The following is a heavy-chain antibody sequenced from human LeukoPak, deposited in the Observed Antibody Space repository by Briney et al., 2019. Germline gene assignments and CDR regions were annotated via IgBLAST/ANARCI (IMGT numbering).Heavy chain of an antibody. V-gene: IGHV3-30-3*01. CDR3: ARPTRYFDWLLYEYYYYYGMDV. J-gene: IGHJ6*02. Sequence: GRSPRLSCAASGFTFSSYAMHWVRQAPGKGLEWVAVISYDGSNKYYADSVKGRFTISRDNSKNTLYLQMNSLRAEDTAVHYCARPTRYFDWLLYEYYYYYGMDVWGQGTTVTVSS. CDR2: ISYDGSNK. CDR1: GFTFSSYA. D-gene: IGHD3-9*01.